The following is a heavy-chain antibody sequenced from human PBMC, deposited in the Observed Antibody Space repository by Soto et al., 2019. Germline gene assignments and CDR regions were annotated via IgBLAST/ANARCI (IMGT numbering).Heavy chain of an antibody. CDR3: ARSRRQTITIFGVVISNYYYMDV. Sequence: SETLSLTCTVSGGSISSGGYYWSWIRQHPGKGLEWIGYIYYSGSTYYNPSLKSRVTISVDTSKNQFSLKLSSVTAADTAVYYCARSRRQTITIFGVVISNYYYMDVWGKGTTVTVSS. CDR2: IYYSGST. CDR1: GGSISSGGYY. V-gene: IGHV4-31*03. D-gene: IGHD3-3*01. J-gene: IGHJ6*03.